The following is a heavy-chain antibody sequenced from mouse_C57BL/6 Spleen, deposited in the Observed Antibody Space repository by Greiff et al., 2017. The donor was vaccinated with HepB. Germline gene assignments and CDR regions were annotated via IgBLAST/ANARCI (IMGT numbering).Heavy chain of an antibody. J-gene: IGHJ4*01. Sequence: QVQLKQSGAELVRPGTSVKMSCKASGYTFTNYWIGWAKQRPGHGLEWIGDIYPGGGYTNYNEKFKGKATLTADKSSSTAYMQFSSLTSEDSAIYYCATHGDYYSMDYWGQGTSVTVSS. CDR1: GYTFTNYW. CDR2: IYPGGGYT. CDR3: ATHGDYYSMDY. V-gene: IGHV1-63*01.